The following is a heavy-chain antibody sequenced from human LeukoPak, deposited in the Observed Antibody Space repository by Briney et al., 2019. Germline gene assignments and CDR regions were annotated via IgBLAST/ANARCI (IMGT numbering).Heavy chain of an antibody. D-gene: IGHD2-21*02. CDR2: IHTSGRT. CDR1: GGSFSHVY. Sequence: SENLSLTCAVYGGSFSHVYWNWIRQPAGKGLEWIGRIHTSGRTNYNPSLKSRVTISVDTSKNQFSLKLSSVTAADTAVYYCARQEAYCGGDCQYFDYWGQGTLVTVSS. V-gene: IGHV4-59*10. CDR3: ARQEAYCGGDCQYFDY. J-gene: IGHJ4*02.